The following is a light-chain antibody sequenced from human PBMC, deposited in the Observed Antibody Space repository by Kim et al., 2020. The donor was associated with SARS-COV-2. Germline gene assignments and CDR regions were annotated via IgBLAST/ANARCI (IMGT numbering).Light chain of an antibody. CDR2: QDT. V-gene: IGLV3-1*01. Sequence: SYELTQPPSVSVSPGQTASITCSGDKLGEKDASWYQQKPGQSPVLIIYQDTKRPSGIPERFSGSNSGNTATLTISGTLVMDEADYYCQAWDSSTVVFGGGTKLTVL. J-gene: IGLJ2*01. CDR3: QAWDSSTVV. CDR1: KLGEKD.